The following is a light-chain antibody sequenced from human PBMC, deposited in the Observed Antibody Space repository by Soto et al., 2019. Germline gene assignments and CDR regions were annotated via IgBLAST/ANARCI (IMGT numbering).Light chain of an antibody. J-gene: IGLJ1*01. CDR1: SSTIGAGYD. CDR2: ANN. V-gene: IGLV1-40*01. CDR3: QSYHTSLTGV. Sequence: QSALTQPPSVSGTPGQTVTISCTGSSSTIGAGYDVHWYQQFPGTAPKLPVFANNNRPAGVPDRFSGSKSGTSASLAITGLQAEDEATYYCQSYHTSLTGVFRTGTKVTVL.